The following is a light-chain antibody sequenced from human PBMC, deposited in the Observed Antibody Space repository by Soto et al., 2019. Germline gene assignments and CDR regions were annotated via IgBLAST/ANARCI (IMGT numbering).Light chain of an antibody. CDR3: QQYHTWPPLT. V-gene: IGKV3-15*01. CDR2: GAF. J-gene: IGKJ4*01. CDR1: QSVSSK. Sequence: EIVMTQSPPTLSVSPGESATLSCWASQSVSSKLAWYQQRPGQAPRLLIYGAFTRATGVPARFSGSGSGTDFTLTITSLQSEDFAVYYCQQYHTWPPLTFGGGTKVEIK.